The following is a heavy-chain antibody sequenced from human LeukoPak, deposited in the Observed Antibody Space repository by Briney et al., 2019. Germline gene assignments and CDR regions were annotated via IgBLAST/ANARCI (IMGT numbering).Heavy chain of an antibody. CDR2: ISARGIST. J-gene: IGHJ4*02. CDR1: GFTFSSSA. D-gene: IGHD3-3*01. Sequence: GGSLRLSRAASGFTFSSSAMSWVRQAPGKGLEWISSISARGISTYYADSVKGRFTISRDNSKNTLYLQMNSLRGDDIGVYYCAKSFDFSNGHSPILTPFDSWGQGTLVSVSS. V-gene: IGHV3-23*01. CDR3: AKSFDFSNGHSPILTPFDS.